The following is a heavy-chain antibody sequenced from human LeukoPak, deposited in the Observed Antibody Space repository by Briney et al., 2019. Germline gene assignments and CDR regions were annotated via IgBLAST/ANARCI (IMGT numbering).Heavy chain of an antibody. V-gene: IGHV4-34*01. J-gene: IGHJ5*02. D-gene: IGHD3-3*01. CDR3: ARSPQWLLSSSNWFDP. Sequence: SETLSLTCAVYGGSLSAYYWNWIRQPPGKGLEWIGEINHSGSTNYNPSLKSRVTISVDMSKNQFSLKLSSVTAADTAVYYCARSPQWLLSSSNWFDPWGQGTLVTVSS. CDR2: INHSGST. CDR1: GGSLSAYY.